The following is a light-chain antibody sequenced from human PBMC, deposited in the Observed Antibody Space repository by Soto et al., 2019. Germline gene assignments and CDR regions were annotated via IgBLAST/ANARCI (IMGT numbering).Light chain of an antibody. Sequence: QSVLTQPPSVSAAPGQKVTISCSGSSSNVGSKSVSWYQQLPGTAPRLLIYEDNKRPSGIPDRISGSKSATSATLAITGLQTGDEADYYCGSWDSSLLSFVFGSGTKVTVL. V-gene: IGLV1-51*01. CDR2: EDN. CDR1: SSNVGSKS. CDR3: GSWDSSLLSFV. J-gene: IGLJ1*01.